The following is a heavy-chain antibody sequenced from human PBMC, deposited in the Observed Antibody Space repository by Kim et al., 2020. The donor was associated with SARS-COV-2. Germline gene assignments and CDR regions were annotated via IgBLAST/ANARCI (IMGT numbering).Heavy chain of an antibody. Sequence: EVDSVKGRFTICRDNARNSLYVQMNSLKVEDTAVYYGATGGAVAGRWGYWGQGTLVTVSS. V-gene: IGHV3-7*01. CDR3: ATGGAVAGRWGY. D-gene: IGHD6-19*01. J-gene: IGHJ4*02.